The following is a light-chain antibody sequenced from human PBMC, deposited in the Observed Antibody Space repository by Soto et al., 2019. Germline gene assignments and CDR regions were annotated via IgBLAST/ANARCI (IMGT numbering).Light chain of an antibody. Sequence: EITLTQSPGTLSLSPGERATLSCRASQSVSDYLAWYQQKAGQPPRVLIYGASNRATDIPARFSGSGSGTDFTITISRLEPEDSAVYYCQQRSKLPRTFGGGTRVEIK. J-gene: IGKJ4*01. V-gene: IGKV3-11*01. CDR1: QSVSDY. CDR2: GAS. CDR3: QQRSKLPRT.